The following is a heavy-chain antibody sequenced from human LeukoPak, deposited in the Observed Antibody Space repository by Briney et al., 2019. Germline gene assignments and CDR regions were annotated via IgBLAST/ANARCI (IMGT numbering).Heavy chain of an antibody. V-gene: IGHV3-33*01. CDR2: INYDGSNR. J-gene: IGHJ4*02. CDR1: RFRLSDYG. Sequence: GGSLRLSCAASRFRLSDYGLHWVRQGPGKGLEWLAVINYDGSNRYYADSVKGRFTISKDSSENTLYLQMNRLRVDDTAIYYCARWGGTRQFYFDYWGQGTLATVSS. CDR3: ARWGGTRQFYFDY. D-gene: IGHD2-2*01.